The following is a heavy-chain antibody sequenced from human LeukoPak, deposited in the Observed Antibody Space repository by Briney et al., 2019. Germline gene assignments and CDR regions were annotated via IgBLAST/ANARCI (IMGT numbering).Heavy chain of an antibody. CDR2: IYYSGST. CDR1: GGSISSYY. D-gene: IGHD3-9*01. J-gene: IGHJ4*02. V-gene: IGHV4-39*01. Sequence: PSETLSLTCTVSGGSISSYYWSWIRQPPGKGLEWIGSIYYSGSTYYNPSLKSRVTISVDTSKNQFSLKLSSVTAADTAVYYCARVVPAAMVGLRYFDWLLFSPYYFDYWGQGTLVTVSS. CDR3: ARVVPAAMVGLRYFDWLLFSPYYFDY.